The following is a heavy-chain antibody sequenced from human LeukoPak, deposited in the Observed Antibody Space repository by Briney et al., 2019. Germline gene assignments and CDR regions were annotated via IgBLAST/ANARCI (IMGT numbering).Heavy chain of an antibody. D-gene: IGHD6-6*01. CDR3: ARGRFWGSSSSGY. CDR1: GGSISSYY. Sequence: SETLSLTCTVSGGSISSYYWSWIRQPPGKGLEWIGYIYYSGSTNYNPSLKSRVTISVDTSKNQFSLKLNSVTAADTAVYYCARGRFWGSSSSGYWGQGTLVTVSS. CDR2: IYYSGST. V-gene: IGHV4-59*12. J-gene: IGHJ4*02.